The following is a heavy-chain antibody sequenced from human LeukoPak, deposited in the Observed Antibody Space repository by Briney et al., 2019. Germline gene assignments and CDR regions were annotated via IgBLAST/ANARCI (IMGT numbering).Heavy chain of an antibody. V-gene: IGHV4-39*01. D-gene: IGHD1-26*01. Sequence: SETLSLTCTVSGGSISSSSYYWGWIRQPPGKGLEWIGSVYYSGSTYHNPSLKSRITISVDTSKKQFSPQLRSVTAADTAVYYCARHSLMWGCDCWGQGMLLTVSS. J-gene: IGHJ4*02. CDR2: VYYSGST. CDR1: GGSISSSSYY. CDR3: ARHSLMWGCDC.